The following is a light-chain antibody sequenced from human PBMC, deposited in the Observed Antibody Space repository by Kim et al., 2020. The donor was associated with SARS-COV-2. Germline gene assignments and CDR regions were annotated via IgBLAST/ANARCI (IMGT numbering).Light chain of an antibody. V-gene: IGLV1-51*01. Sequence: QSVLTQPPSASAALGQKVTISCSGSSSNIGSNYVSWYQQLPGTAPRLLIYDNHQRPSGIPDRFSGSNSGTSASLDITGLQSEDEADYYCGAWDSTLSVYVFGAGTKVTVL. J-gene: IGLJ1*01. CDR3: GAWDSTLSVYV. CDR1: SSNIGSNY. CDR2: DNH.